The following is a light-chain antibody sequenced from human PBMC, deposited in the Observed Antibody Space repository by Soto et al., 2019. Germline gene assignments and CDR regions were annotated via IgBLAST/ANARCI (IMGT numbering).Light chain of an antibody. CDR2: GAS. CDR1: RSVTNNY. Sequence: EIVLTQSPGTLSLSPGERATLSCGASRSVTNNYLAWYQHKHGQAPRLLIYGASSRATGVPDRFGGSGSGTHFTLTISTLEPEDFAVYCCQQYSSTPQTFGQGTKVEIK. V-gene: IGKV3-20*01. J-gene: IGKJ1*01. CDR3: QQYSSTPQT.